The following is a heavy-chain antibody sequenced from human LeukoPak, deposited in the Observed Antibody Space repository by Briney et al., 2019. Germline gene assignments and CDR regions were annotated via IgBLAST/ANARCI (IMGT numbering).Heavy chain of an antibody. CDR1: GGSISSGDYY. CDR3: ARPKRIAVADNAFDI. V-gene: IGHV4-30-4*01. CDR2: IYYSGST. J-gene: IGHJ3*02. Sequence: SETLSLTCTVSGGSISSGDYYWSWIRQPPGKGLEWIGYIYYSGSTYYNPSLKSRVTISVDTSKNQFSLKLSSVTAADTAVYYCARPKRIAVADNAFDIWGQGTMVTVSS. D-gene: IGHD6-19*01.